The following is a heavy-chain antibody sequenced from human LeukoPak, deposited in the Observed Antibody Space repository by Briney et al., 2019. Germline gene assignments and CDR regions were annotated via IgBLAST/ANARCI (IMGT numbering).Heavy chain of an antibody. V-gene: IGHV1-2*06. J-gene: IGHJ4*02. Sequence: ASVKVSCKASGYTFTGYYMHWVRQAPGQALESMVRINPNSGGTNYAQKFQGRVTMTRDTSISTAYMELSGLRSDDTAVYYCARSVYYYDSSGPNYWGQGALVTVSS. D-gene: IGHD3-22*01. CDR3: ARSVYYYDSSGPNY. CDR2: INPNSGGT. CDR1: GYTFTGYY.